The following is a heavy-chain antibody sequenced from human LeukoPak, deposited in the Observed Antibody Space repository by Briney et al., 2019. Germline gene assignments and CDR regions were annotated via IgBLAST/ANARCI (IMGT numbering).Heavy chain of an antibody. CDR3: ARRSPLYGSGSYYLGY. CDR2: INHSGGT. V-gene: IGHV4-34*01. D-gene: IGHD3-10*01. CDR1: GGSFSGYY. J-gene: IGHJ4*02. Sequence: SETLSLTCAVYGGSFSGYYWSWIRQPPGKGLEWIGEINHSGGTNYNPSLKSRVTISVDTYKNQFSLKLSSVTAADTAVYYCARRSPLYGSGSYYLGYWGQGTLVTVSS.